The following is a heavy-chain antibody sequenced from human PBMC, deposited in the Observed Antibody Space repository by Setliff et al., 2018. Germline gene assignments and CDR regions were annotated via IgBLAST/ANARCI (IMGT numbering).Heavy chain of an antibody. CDR2: VHSSGTT. D-gene: IGHD3-10*01. Sequence: SETLSLTCAVSGDSIKSNAYYWGWIRQSPVRGLEWIGSVHSSGTTHYNPSLKSRVTISVDSAKNHFSLNLRSVTAADTAIYYCARPPKWFGEVIIGALDIWGQGTVVTVSS. CDR3: ARPPKWFGEVIIGALDI. J-gene: IGHJ3*02. V-gene: IGHV4-39*02. CDR1: GDSIKSNAYY.